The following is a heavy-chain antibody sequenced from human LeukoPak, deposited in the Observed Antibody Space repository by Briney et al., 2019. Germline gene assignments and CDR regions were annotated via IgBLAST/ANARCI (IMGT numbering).Heavy chain of an antibody. D-gene: IGHD3-22*01. V-gene: IGHV1-2*02. J-gene: IGHJ5*02. Sequence: GASVKVSCKASGYTFTGYYMHWVRQAPGQGLEWMGWINPNSGGTNYAQKFQGRVTMTRDTSISTAYMELGRLRSDDTAVYYCARENDSSGSWFDPWGQGTLVTVSS. CDR2: INPNSGGT. CDR3: ARENDSSGSWFDP. CDR1: GYTFTGYY.